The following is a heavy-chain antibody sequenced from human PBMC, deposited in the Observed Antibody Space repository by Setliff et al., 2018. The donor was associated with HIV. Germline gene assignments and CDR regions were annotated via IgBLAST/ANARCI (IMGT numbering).Heavy chain of an antibody. J-gene: IGHJ5*02. V-gene: IGHV4-39*07. Sequence: SETLSLTCTVSGGSISSSNYCWGWIRQPPGKGLEWMGSIYYRGSAYYNPSLKSRVTIPVDTSKNQFSLKLTSVTAADTAVYYWARDVNGVRGVIGWFDPWGQGTLVTVSS. D-gene: IGHD3-10*01. CDR1: GGSISSSNYC. CDR3: ARDVNGVRGVIGWFDP. CDR2: IYYRGSA.